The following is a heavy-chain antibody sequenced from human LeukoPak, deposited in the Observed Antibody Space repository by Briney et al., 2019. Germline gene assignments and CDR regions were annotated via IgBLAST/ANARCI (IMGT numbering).Heavy chain of an antibody. D-gene: IGHD4-17*01. Sequence: PGGSLRLSCAASGLTFSSYSMNWVRQAPGKGLEWVSSISSSSSYIYYADSVKGRFTISRDNAKNSLYLQMNSLRAEDTAVYYCARRCTVGEDYYGMDVWGQGTTVTVSS. CDR1: GLTFSSYS. CDR3: ARRCTVGEDYYGMDV. CDR2: ISSSSSYI. J-gene: IGHJ6*02. V-gene: IGHV3-21*01.